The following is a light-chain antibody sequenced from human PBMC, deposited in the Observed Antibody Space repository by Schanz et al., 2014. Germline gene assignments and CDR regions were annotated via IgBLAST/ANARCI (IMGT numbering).Light chain of an antibody. J-gene: IGKJ2*01. CDR2: WAS. V-gene: IGKV4-1*01. CDR1: QSVLHRSNSKNY. CDR3: QQYYSTPRT. Sequence: DIVMTQSPDSLAVSLGERATINCKSSQSVLHRSNSKNYLAWYQQKPGQPPKLLINWASIRQSGVPDRFSGSGSGTDFTLTISSLQAEDVAVYYCQQYYSTPRTFGQGTKVEIK.